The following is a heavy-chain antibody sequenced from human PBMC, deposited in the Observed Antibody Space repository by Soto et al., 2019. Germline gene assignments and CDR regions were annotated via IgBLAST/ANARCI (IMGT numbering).Heavy chain of an antibody. CDR1: GGTFSSYA. CDR3: VRDFYPKYYGSGSRASDY. CDR2: IIPIFGTA. D-gene: IGHD3-10*01. J-gene: IGHJ4*02. V-gene: IGHV1-69*01. Sequence: QVQLVQSGAEVKKPGSSVKVSCKASGGTFSSYAISWVRQAPGQGLEWMGGIIPIFGTANYAQKFQGRVTITADESTSTAYMELSSLRSEDTAVYYCVRDFYPKYYGSGSRASDYWGQGTLVTVSS.